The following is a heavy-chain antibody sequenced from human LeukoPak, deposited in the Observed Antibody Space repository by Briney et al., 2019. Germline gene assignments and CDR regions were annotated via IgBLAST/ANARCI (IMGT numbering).Heavy chain of an antibody. J-gene: IGHJ4*02. CDR2: ISAYNGNT. Sequence: ASVKVSCKASGYTFTSYGISWVRQAPGQGLEWMGWISAYNGNTNYAKKLQGRVTMTTDTSTSTAYMELRSLRSDDTAVYYCAKGPGRGIGVRNYYFDYWGQGTLVTVSS. D-gene: IGHD1-26*01. V-gene: IGHV1-18*01. CDR3: AKGPGRGIGVRNYYFDY. CDR1: GYTFTSYG.